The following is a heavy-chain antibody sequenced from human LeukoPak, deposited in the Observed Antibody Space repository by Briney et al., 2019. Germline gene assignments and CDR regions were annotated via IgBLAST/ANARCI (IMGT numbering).Heavy chain of an antibody. CDR3: AKDSGEGMWFIDARSGHYYYYMDV. D-gene: IGHD2-21*01. V-gene: IGHV3-23*01. CDR1: GFTFSSYG. CDR2: ISGSGSST. J-gene: IGHJ6*03. Sequence: GGTLRLSCAASGFTFSSYGMSWVRQAPGKGLEWVSAISGSGSSTYYADSVKGRFTIFRDNSKNTLYLQMNSLRAEDTAVYYCAKDSGEGMWFIDARSGHYYYYMDVWGKGTTVTISS.